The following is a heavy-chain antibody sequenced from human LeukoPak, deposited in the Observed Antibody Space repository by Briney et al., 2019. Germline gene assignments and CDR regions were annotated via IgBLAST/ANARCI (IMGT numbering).Heavy chain of an antibody. V-gene: IGHV4-39*01. J-gene: IGHJ4*02. D-gene: IGHD3-22*01. Sequence: SETLSLTCTVSGGSISSSNYFWGWVRQPPGKGLEWIGTISYSGTTHDNPSLKSRVTISVDTSKNQFSLKLSSVTAADTAVYYCARHRGYYDSSGYYYFDYWGQGTLVTVSS. CDR3: ARHRGYYDSSGYYYFDY. CDR2: ISYSGTT. CDR1: GGSISSSNYF.